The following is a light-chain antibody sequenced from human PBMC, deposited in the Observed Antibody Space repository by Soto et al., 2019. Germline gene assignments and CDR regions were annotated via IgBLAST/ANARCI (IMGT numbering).Light chain of an antibody. CDR1: SSNIGAGHD. Sequence: QYVLTQPPSVSGAPGQRVTISCTGSSSNIGAGHDVHWYQHLPGTAPKLLIYGNTNRPSGVPDRFSGSKSGTSASLAITGLQAEDEADYYCQSYDSSLRVFGGGTKVTVL. J-gene: IGLJ2*01. CDR3: QSYDSSLRV. V-gene: IGLV1-40*01. CDR2: GNT.